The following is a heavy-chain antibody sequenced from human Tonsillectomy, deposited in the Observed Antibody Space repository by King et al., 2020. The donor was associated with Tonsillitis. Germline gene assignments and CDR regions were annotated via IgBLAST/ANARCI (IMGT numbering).Heavy chain of an antibody. J-gene: IGHJ2*01. CDR2: INHSGST. CDR3: ASLLSDSSGHYYWYFDL. CDR1: GGSFSTYY. V-gene: IGHV4-34*01. Sequence: VQLQQWGAGLLKPSETLSLTCAVYGGSFSTYYWTWIRQPPGRGLEWIGEINHSGSTNYNPSLKSRVIISADTSKNQFSLNRTSVTAADTAVYYCASLLSDSSGHYYWYFDLWGRGTLVTVSS. D-gene: IGHD3-22*01.